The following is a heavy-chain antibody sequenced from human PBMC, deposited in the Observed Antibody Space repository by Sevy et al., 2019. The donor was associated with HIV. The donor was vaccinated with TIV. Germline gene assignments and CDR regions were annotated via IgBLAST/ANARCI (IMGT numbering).Heavy chain of an antibody. CDR2: ISYDGSNK. V-gene: IGHV3-30*18. Sequence: GGSLRLSCAASGFTFSSYGMHWVRQAPGKGLEWVAVISYDGSNKYYADSVKGRFTISRDNSKNTLYLQMNSLRAEDTAVYYCAKDRVSYIVVVPAAISYGMDVWGQRTTVTVSS. CDR1: GFTFSSYG. CDR3: AKDRVSYIVVVPAAISYGMDV. D-gene: IGHD2-2*01. J-gene: IGHJ6*02.